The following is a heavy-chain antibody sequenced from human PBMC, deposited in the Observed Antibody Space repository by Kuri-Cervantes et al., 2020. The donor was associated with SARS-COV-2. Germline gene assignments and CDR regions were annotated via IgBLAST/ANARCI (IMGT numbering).Heavy chain of an antibody. CDR1: GFTFSSYW. CDR3: ARGMNSGINYDY. D-gene: IGHD1-26*01. V-gene: IGHV3-74*01. J-gene: IGHJ4*02. CDR2: INSDGSST. Sequence: GESLKISCAASGFTFSSYWMHWARQAPGKGLVWVSRINSDGSSTSYADSVKGRFTISRDNAKNTLYLQMNSLRAEDTAVYYCARGMNSGINYDYWGQGTLVTVSS.